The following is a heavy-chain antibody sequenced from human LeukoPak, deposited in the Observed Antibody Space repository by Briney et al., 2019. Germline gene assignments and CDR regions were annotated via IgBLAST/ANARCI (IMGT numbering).Heavy chain of an antibody. CDR1: GGTFSSYA. CDR3: ARGWAGREWLLEGSHWFDP. V-gene: IGHV1-69*13. D-gene: IGHD3-3*01. J-gene: IGHJ5*02. Sequence: SVTVSFTASGGTFSSYAISWVRQAPGQGLEWMGGIIPIFGTANYAQKFQGRVTITADESTSTAYMELSSLRSEDTAVYYCARGWAGREWLLEGSHWFDPWGQGTLVTVSS. CDR2: IIPIFGTA.